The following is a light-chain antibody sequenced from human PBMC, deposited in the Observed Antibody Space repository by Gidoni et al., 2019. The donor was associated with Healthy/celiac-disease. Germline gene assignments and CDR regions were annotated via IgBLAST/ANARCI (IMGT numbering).Light chain of an antibody. CDR1: RSNIGAGYD. Sequence: QSVLTQPPSVSEAPGQRVTISCTGSRSNIGAGYDVHWYQQLPGTAPKLLIYGNSNRPSGVPDRFSGSKSGTSASLAITGLQAEDEADYYCQSYDSSLSGYVFGTGTKVTVL. CDR2: GNS. CDR3: QSYDSSLSGYV. J-gene: IGLJ1*01. V-gene: IGLV1-40*01.